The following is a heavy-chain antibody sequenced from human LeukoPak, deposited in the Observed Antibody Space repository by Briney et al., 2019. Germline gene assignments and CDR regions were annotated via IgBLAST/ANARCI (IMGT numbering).Heavy chain of an antibody. D-gene: IGHD5-18*01. J-gene: IGHJ4*02. Sequence: GGSLRLSCAASGFTFISCEMNWVRQAPGKGLEWVSYISSSGSTIYYADSVKGRFTISRDNAKNSLYLQMNSLRAEDTAVYYCARGYSYGSDYWGQGTLVTVSS. CDR1: GFTFISCE. V-gene: IGHV3-48*03. CDR2: ISSSGSTI. CDR3: ARGYSYGSDY.